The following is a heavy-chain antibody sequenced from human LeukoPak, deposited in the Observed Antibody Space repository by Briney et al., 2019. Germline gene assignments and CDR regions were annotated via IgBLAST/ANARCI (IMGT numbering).Heavy chain of an antibody. Sequence: SETLSLTCAVYGVSFSGYYWSWIRQPPGKGLEWIGEINHSGSTNYNPSLKSRVTISVDTSKNQFSLKLSSVTAADTAVYYCAREGALDPYGTFDYWGQGTLVTVSS. CDR1: GVSFSGYY. J-gene: IGHJ4*01. CDR3: AREGALDPYGTFDY. CDR2: INHSGST. V-gene: IGHV4-34*01. D-gene: IGHD1-14*01.